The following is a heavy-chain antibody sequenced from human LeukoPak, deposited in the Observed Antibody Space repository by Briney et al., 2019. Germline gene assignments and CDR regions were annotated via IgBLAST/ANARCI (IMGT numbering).Heavy chain of an antibody. CDR1: GGSFSGYY. CDR2: IKQDGSGK. D-gene: IGHD3-10*01. J-gene: IGHJ4*02. V-gene: IGHV3-7*01. CDR3: ARGSYASGSYTFNY. Sequence: ETLSLTCAVYGGSFSGYYWSWIRQAPGKGLEWVANIKQDGSGKYYVDSVKGRFTISRDNAKNSLYLQMSSLRAEDTAVYFCARGSYASGSYTFNYWGQGTLVTVSS.